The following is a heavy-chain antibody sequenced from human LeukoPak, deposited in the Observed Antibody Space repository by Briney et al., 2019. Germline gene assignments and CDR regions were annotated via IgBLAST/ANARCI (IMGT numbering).Heavy chain of an antibody. V-gene: IGHV3-33*01. CDR2: IWYDGSNK. CDR1: GFTFSSYG. CDR3: AREGPGYCSGGSCPYYFDY. D-gene: IGHD2-15*01. J-gene: IGHJ4*02. Sequence: GGSLRLSCAASGFTFSSYGMHWVRQAPGKGLEWVAVIWYDGSNKYYADSVKGRFTISRDNSKNTLYLQMNSLRAEDTAVYYCAREGPGYCSGGSCPYYFDYWGRGTLVTVSS.